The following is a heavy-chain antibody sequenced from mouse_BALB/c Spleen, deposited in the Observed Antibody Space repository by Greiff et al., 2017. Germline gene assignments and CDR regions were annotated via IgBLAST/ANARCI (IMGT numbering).Heavy chain of an antibody. D-gene: IGHD2-3*01. CDR1: GYSITSDYA. J-gene: IGHJ2*01. CDR3: ARWGDGGDY. Sequence: EVHLVESGPGLVKPSQSLSLTCTVTGYSITSDYAWNWIRQFPGNKLEWMGYISYSGSTSYNPSLKSRISITRDTSKNQFFLQLNSVTTEDTATYYCARWGDGGDYWGQGTTLTVSS. V-gene: IGHV3-2*02. CDR2: ISYSGST.